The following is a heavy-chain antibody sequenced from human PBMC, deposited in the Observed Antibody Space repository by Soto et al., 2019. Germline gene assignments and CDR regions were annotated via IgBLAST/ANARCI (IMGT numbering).Heavy chain of an antibody. J-gene: IGHJ6*02. D-gene: IGHD2-2*01. Sequence: QVQLQESGPGLVKPSETLSLTCTVSGGSISSYYWSWIRQSPGKGLEWIGYIHYSGSTKSNPSLKSRVTISVDTSRNQVSLKLSSVTAADSAVYFYARARYQLLHPYYYGMDVWGQGTTVTVSS. CDR2: IHYSGST. CDR1: GGSISSYY. CDR3: ARARYQLLHPYYYGMDV. V-gene: IGHV4-59*01.